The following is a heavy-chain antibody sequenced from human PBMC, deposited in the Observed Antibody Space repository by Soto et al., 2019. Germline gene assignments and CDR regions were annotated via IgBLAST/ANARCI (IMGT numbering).Heavy chain of an antibody. Sequence: QVQLVESGGGVVQPGRSLRLSWAASGFTFSSYAMHWVRQAPGKGLEWVAVISYDGSNKYYADSVKCRFTISRDNSKNTLYLQMNSLIAENTAVYYCARDRTGSNFDYWGQGTLVTVSS. V-gene: IGHV3-30-3*01. CDR2: ISYDGSNK. D-gene: IGHD1-1*01. CDR3: ARDRTGSNFDY. CDR1: GFTFSSYA. J-gene: IGHJ4*02.